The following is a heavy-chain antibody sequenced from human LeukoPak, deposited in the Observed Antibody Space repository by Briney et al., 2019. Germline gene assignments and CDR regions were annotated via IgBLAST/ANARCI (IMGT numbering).Heavy chain of an antibody. J-gene: IGHJ4*02. V-gene: IGHV4-34*01. CDR2: INHSGST. D-gene: IGHD2-2*03. CDR1: GGSFSGYY. Sequence: SETLSLTCAVYGGSFSGYYWSWIRQPPGKGLEWIGEINHSGSTNYNPSLKSRVTISADTSKNQFSLKLSSVTAADTAVYYCARVGLGIVAGGWNLYFDYWGQGTLVTVSS. CDR3: ARVGLGIVAGGWNLYFDY.